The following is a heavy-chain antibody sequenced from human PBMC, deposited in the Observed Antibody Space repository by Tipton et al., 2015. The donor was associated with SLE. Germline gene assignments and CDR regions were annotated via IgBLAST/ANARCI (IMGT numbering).Heavy chain of an antibody. J-gene: IGHJ4*02. D-gene: IGHD7-27*01. Sequence: SLRLSCAASGFTVSSNYMSWVRQAPGKGLEWVSVIYSGGSTYYADSVKGRFTISRDNSKNTLYLQMNSLRAEDTAVYYCARYANWGQLHYFDYWGQGTLVTVSS. CDR1: GFTVSSNY. V-gene: IGHV3-66*01. CDR3: ARYANWGQLHYFDY. CDR2: IYSGGST.